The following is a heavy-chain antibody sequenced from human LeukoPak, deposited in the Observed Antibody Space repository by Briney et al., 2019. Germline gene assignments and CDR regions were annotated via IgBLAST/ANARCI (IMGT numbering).Heavy chain of an antibody. CDR1: GGSISSYY. V-gene: IGHV4-59*01. CDR3: ARVGWYYFDFDY. J-gene: IGHJ4*02. Sequence: PSETLSLTCTVSGGSISSYYWSWIRQPPGKGLEWIGYIYYSGSTNYNPSLKSRVTISVDTSKNQFSLKLSSVTAADTAVYYCARVGWYYFDFDYWGQGTLVTVSS. CDR2: IYYSGST. D-gene: IGHD6-19*01.